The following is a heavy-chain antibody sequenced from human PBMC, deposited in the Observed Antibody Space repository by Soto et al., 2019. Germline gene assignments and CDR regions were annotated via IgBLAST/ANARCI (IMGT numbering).Heavy chain of an antibody. D-gene: IGHD6-19*01. J-gene: IGHJ3*02. Sequence: QLQLQESGPGLVKPSETLSLTCTVSGGSISSSSYYWGWIRQPPGKGLEWIGSIYYSGSTYYNQSLKSRVTISVDTSKNQFSLKLSSVTAADTAVYYCARTVAGDPDAFDIWGQGTMVTVSS. V-gene: IGHV4-39*01. CDR1: GGSISSSSYY. CDR3: ARTVAGDPDAFDI. CDR2: IYYSGST.